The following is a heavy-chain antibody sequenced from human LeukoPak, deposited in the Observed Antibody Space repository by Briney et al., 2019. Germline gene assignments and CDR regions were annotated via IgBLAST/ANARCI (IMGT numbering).Heavy chain of an antibody. D-gene: IGHD4-17*01. CDR3: ASLTTYGDFVDY. CDR2: IYYSGST. CDR1: GGSISSYY. J-gene: IGHJ4*02. Sequence: SETLSLTCTVSGGSISSYYWSWIRQPPGKGLEWIGYIYYSGSTNYNPSLKSRVTISVDTSKNQFSLKLSSVTAADTAVYYCASLTTYGDFVDYWGQGTLVTVSS. V-gene: IGHV4-59*12.